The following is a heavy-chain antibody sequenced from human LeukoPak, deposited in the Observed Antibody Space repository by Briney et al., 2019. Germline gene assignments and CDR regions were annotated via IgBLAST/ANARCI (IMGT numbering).Heavy chain of an antibody. CDR1: GYSLTEIS. J-gene: IGHJ3*02. D-gene: IGHD2-15*01. Sequence: ASVKVSCKVSGYSLTEISMQWIRQALGKGPEWMGGFDPEDGETLYAQQFQGRITMTEDTSTDTAYIELSSLTSDDSAVYYCVTGVGPTEDLFDIWGQGAMVTVSS. CDR3: VTGVGPTEDLFDI. V-gene: IGHV1-24*01. CDR2: FDPEDGET.